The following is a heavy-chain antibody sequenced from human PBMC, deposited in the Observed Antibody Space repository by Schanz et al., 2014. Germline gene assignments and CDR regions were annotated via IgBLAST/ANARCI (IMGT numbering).Heavy chain of an antibody. V-gene: IGHV3-21*01. CDR1: GFTFSSYA. CDR2: ISATSNFV. J-gene: IGHJ3*01. Sequence: EVQLVESGGGLIQPGGSLRLSCAASGFTFSSYAMSWVRQAPGGGLEWVSSISATSNFVHYAASVEGRFTVSRDNANNVMYLQMNSLRVGDTAMYYCARVTLWFGDINDAFDVWGHGTMVTVS. D-gene: IGHD3-10*01. CDR3: ARVTLWFGDINDAFDV.